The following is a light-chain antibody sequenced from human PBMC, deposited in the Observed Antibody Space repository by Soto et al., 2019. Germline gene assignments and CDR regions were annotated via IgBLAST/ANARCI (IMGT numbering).Light chain of an antibody. Sequence: QSSLTHPASLSGSPGQSITISCTGTISDFVVYNYVSWYQQHPGKAPKLMIYGVSNRPSGVSNRFSGSKSGNTASLTISGLQADDEADYYCSSHTISSALQVFGTGTRSPS. J-gene: IGLJ1*01. CDR2: GVS. V-gene: IGLV2-14*01. CDR1: ISDFVVYNY. CDR3: SSHTISSALQV.